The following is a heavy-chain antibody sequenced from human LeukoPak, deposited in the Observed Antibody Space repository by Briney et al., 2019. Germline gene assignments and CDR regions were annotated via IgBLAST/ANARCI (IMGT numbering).Heavy chain of an antibody. CDR2: IYTSGST. CDR1: GGSISSGSYY. V-gene: IGHV4-61*02. D-gene: IGHD6-25*01. J-gene: IGHJ6*03. CDR3: ARIVRPGTPGYYYYYYMDV. Sequence: SETLSLTCTVSGGSISSGSYYWSWIRQPAGKGLEWIGRIYTSGSTNYNPSLKSRVTISVDTSKNQFSLKLSSVTAADTAVYYCARIVRPGTPGYYYYYYMDVWGKGTTVTISS.